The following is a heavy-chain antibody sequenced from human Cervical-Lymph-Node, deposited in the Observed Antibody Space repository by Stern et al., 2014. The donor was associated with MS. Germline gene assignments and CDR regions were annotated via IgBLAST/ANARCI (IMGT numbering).Heavy chain of an antibody. Sequence: QLQLQESGPGLVKPSQTLSLTCTVSGGSISSGSYYWSWIRQPAGKGLEWIGRIYTSGSNNYNPSLKSRVTISVDTSKNHFSLKLTAVTAADTAVYYCAINGYSSSFYYFDYWGQGTLVTVSS. J-gene: IGHJ4*02. CDR1: GGSISSGSYY. D-gene: IGHD6-13*01. CDR2: IYTSGSN. V-gene: IGHV4-61*02. CDR3: AINGYSSSFYYFDY.